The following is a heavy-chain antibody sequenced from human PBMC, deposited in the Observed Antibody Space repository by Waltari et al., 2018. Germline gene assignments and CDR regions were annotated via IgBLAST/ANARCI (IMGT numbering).Heavy chain of an antibody. J-gene: IGHJ4*02. Sequence: QVRLVQSGAEVKKPGASVKISCKSSGYTLTNYYVHWVRQAPGQGLEWVGVIVPRCDDTNYAQGFQGRVTLTRDTSTGTDYMDVTSLNFEDTAMYYCARELPGTGYFDYWGQGALVTVSS. CDR1: GYTLTNYY. V-gene: IGHV1-46*01. CDR3: ARELPGTGYFDY. D-gene: IGHD2-15*01. CDR2: IVPRCDDT.